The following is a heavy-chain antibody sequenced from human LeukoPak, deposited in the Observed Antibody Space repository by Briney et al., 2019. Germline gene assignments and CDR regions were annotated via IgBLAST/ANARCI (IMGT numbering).Heavy chain of an antibody. CDR3: ARDKAAAGTLFDY. J-gene: IGHJ4*02. Sequence: GGSLRLSCTASGFTFGDYAMGWVRQAPGKGLEWVSGINWNGGSTSYADSVKGRFTISRDNAKNSLYLQMSSLRAEDTAFYYCARDKAAAGTLFDYWGQGALVTVSS. CDR2: INWNGGST. V-gene: IGHV3-20*04. CDR1: GFTFGDYA. D-gene: IGHD6-13*01.